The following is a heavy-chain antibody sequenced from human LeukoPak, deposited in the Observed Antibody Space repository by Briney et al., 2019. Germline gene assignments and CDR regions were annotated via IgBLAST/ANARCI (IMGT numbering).Heavy chain of an antibody. J-gene: IGHJ4*02. Sequence: SQTLSLTCTVSAGSISSRDYYWSWIRQPPGKGLEWIGYIFYSGSTYYNPSIKSRVTISVDTSKNQFSLKVISVTAADSAVYYCARVFQAGTTTKFDSWGQGTLVTVSS. CDR2: IFYSGST. D-gene: IGHD1-26*01. V-gene: IGHV4-30-4*08. CDR1: AGSISSRDYY. CDR3: ARVFQAGTTTKFDS.